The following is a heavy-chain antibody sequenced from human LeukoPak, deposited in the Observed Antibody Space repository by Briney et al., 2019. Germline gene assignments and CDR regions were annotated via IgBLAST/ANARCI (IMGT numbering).Heavy chain of an antibody. V-gene: IGHV4-34*01. Sequence: SETLSLTCAVYGGSFSGYYWSWIRQPPGKGLEWIGEINHSGGTNYNPSLKSRVTISVDTSKNQFSLKLSSVTAADTAVYYCARDRRTYYDFWSGYFDYWGQGTLVTVSS. D-gene: IGHD3-3*01. CDR3: ARDRRTYYDFWSGYFDY. CDR1: GGSFSGYY. CDR2: INHSGGT. J-gene: IGHJ4*02.